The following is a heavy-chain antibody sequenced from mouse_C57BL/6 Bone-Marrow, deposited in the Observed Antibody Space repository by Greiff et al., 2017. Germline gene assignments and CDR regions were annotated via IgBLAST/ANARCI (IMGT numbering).Heavy chain of an antibody. CDR3: ARELNYYGSSYVEFAY. D-gene: IGHD1-1*01. CDR2: IYPGDGDT. J-gene: IGHJ3*01. V-gene: IGHV1-82*01. CDR1: GYAFSSSW. Sequence: QVQLQQSGPELVKPGASVKISCKASGYAFSSSWMNWVKQRPGKGLEWIGRIYPGDGDTNYNGKFKGKATLTADKSSSTAYMQLSSLTSEDSAVYFCARELNYYGSSYVEFAYWGQGTLVTVSA.